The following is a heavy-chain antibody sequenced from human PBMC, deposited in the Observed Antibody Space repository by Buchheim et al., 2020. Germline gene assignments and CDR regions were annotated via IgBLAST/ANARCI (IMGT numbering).Heavy chain of an antibody. D-gene: IGHD3-3*01. CDR1: GFTFSSNW. Sequence: EVQLVESGGGLVQPGGSLRLSCAASGFTFSSNWMSWVRQAPGKGLEWVANIKQDGSEKYYVDSVKGRFTISRDNAKNSLYLQMNSLRAEDTAVYYCARDRYDFWSGYYLDYYYYGMDVWGQGTT. CDR2: IKQDGSEK. J-gene: IGHJ6*02. V-gene: IGHV3-7*01. CDR3: ARDRYDFWSGYYLDYYYYGMDV.